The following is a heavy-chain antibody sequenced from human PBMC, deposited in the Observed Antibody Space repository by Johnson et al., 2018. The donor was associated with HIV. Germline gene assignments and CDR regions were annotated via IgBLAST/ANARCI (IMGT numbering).Heavy chain of an antibody. CDR1: GFTFSHAW. CDR3: TTYATMITMYVEIKGGAFDI. CDR2: IKSKTDGGTT. J-gene: IGHJ3*02. Sequence: VQLVESGGGLVKPGGSLRLSCAASGFTFSHAWMTWVRQAPGKGLEWIGRIKSKTDGGTTEYAEPVKGRFTIPSDDSKNTLYLQMNSLTTEDTAVYYCTTYATMITMYVEIKGGAFDIWGQGTMVTVSS. D-gene: IGHD3-16*01. V-gene: IGHV3-15*01.